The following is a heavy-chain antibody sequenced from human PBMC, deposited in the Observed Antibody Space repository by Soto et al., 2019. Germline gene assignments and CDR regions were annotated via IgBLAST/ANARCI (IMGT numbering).Heavy chain of an antibody. D-gene: IGHD3-10*01. J-gene: IGHJ6*02. CDR2: ISSSGSTI. CDR3: AHYGSGSYEVHYYYGMDV. CDR1: GFTFSSYE. V-gene: IGHV3-48*03. Sequence: PGGSLRVSCAASGFTFSSYEMNWVGQAPGKGLEWVSYISSSGSTIYYADSVKGRFTISRDNAKNSLYLQMNSLRAEDTAVYYCAHYGSGSYEVHYYYGMDVWGQGTTVTVSS.